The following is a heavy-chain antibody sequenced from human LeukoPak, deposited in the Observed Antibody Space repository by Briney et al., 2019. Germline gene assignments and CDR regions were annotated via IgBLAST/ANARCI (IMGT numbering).Heavy chain of an antibody. CDR1: GGSISSYY. CDR2: IYYSGST. CDR3: ARHYDGSGYYYLNY. J-gene: IGHJ4*02. D-gene: IGHD3-22*01. V-gene: IGHV4-59*01. Sequence: PSETLSLTCTVSGGSISSYYWSWIRQPPGKGLEWIGYIYYSGSTNYNPSLKSRVTISVDTSKNQFSLKLSSVTAADTAVYYCARHYDGSGYYYLNYWGQGTLVTVSS.